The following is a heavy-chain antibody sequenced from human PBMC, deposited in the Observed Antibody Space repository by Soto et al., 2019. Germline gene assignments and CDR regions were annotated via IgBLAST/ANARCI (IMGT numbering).Heavy chain of an antibody. D-gene: IGHD2-15*01. CDR3: ANSRSPYCSGGSCYSGYYYGMDV. Sequence: GASVKVSCKASGYTFTGYYMHWVRQAPGQGLEWMGWINPNSGGTNYAQKFQGRVTMTRDTSISTAYMELSRLRSDDTAVYCCANSRSPYCSGGSCYSGYYYGMDVWGQGTTVTVSS. CDR1: GYTFTGYY. J-gene: IGHJ6*02. CDR2: INPNSGGT. V-gene: IGHV1-2*02.